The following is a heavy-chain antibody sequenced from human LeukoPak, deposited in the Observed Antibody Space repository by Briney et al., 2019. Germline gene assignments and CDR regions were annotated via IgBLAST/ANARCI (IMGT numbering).Heavy chain of an antibody. CDR3: ARPYDSSGYYPFDY. J-gene: IGHJ4*02. CDR1: GGSINSGSYY. D-gene: IGHD3-22*01. CDR2: ISSSGST. Sequence: SQTLSLTCTVSGGSINSGSYYWSWIRQPAGRGLEWIGRISSSGSTNYNPSLKSRVTMSVDRSKNQISLMLYSVTAADTAVYYCARPYDSSGYYPFDYWGQGTLVTVSS. V-gene: IGHV4-61*02.